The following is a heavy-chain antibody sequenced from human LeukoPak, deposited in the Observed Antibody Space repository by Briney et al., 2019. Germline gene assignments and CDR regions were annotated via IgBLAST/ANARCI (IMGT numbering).Heavy chain of an antibody. CDR1: GGSISSYY. Sequence: SSETLSLTCTVSGGSISSYYWGWIRQPPGKGLEWLGSIQYSGSTHYNPSLKSRVTISVDTSKNQFSLNLNSVTAADTAVYYCARHSFDYDSSGYFYSFDYWGQGTLVTVSS. V-gene: IGHV4-39*01. J-gene: IGHJ4*02. CDR2: IQYSGST. D-gene: IGHD3-22*01. CDR3: ARHSFDYDSSGYFYSFDY.